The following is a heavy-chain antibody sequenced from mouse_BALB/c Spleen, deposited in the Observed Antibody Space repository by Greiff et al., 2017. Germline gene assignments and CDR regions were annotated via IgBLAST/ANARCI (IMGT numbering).Heavy chain of an antibody. V-gene: IGHV2-9*02. CDR1: GFSLTSYG. Sequence: VQRVESGPGLVAPSQSLSITCTVSGFSLTSYGVHWVRQPPGKGLEWLGVIWAGGSTNYNSALMSRLSISKDNSKSQVFLKMNSLQTDDTAMYYCARYYGNSYYAMDYWGQGTSVTVSS. CDR2: IWAGGST. CDR3: ARYYGNSYYAMDY. J-gene: IGHJ4*01. D-gene: IGHD2-1*01.